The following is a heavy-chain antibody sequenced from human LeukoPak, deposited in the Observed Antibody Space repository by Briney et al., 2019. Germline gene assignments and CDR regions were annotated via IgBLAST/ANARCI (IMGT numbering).Heavy chain of an antibody. V-gene: IGHV3-64D*09. CDR3: VNDVGGSYAFDY. D-gene: IGHD1-26*01. CDR1: GFTFSRYA. J-gene: IGHJ4*02. CDR2: INDNGGRT. Sequence: GGSLRLSCSASGFTFSRYAMHWVRQAPGKGLEYFSGINDNGGRTHYGDSVKGRFSISRDNSKNTPHLQMSTLRAEDTALYYCVNDVGGSYAFDYWGQGILVTVAS.